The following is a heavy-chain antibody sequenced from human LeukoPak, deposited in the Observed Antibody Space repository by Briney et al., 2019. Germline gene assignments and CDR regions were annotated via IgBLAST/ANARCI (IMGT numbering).Heavy chain of an antibody. CDR3: AKQGSSSWYYFDY. V-gene: IGHV3-23*01. D-gene: IGHD6-13*01. CDR1: GFDFSNYV. CDR2: ISGSNGRT. Sequence: GGSLRLSCAASGFDFSNYVMTWVRQAPGKGLEWVSAISGSNGRTYYADSVKGRFTISRDNSKNTLYLQMNSLRAEDTAIYYCAKQGSSSWYYFDYWGQGTLVTVSS. J-gene: IGHJ4*02.